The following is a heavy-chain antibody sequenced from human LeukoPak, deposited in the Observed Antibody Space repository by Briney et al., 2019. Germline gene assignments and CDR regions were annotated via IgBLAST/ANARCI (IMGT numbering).Heavy chain of an antibody. CDR1: GGSLSGYD. CDR2: IERSGGT. V-gene: IGHV4-34*01. CDR3: ARVTGWNYYYYYYYMDV. D-gene: IGHD1-7*01. J-gene: IGHJ6*03. Sequence: SETLSLTCTVSGGSLSGYDWTWIRQSPGKGLEWIGEIERSGGTNYNPSLQSRVTISVDTSKNQFSLKLSSVTAADTAVYYCARVTGWNYYYYYYYMDVWGKGTTVTVSS.